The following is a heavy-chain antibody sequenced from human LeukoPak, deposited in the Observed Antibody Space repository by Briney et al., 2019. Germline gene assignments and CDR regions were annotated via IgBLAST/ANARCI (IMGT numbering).Heavy chain of an antibody. CDR3: ARHSGSGYYSYFYTMDV. CDR2: TYYRSKWYN. CDR1: GDSVSSNSAA. D-gene: IGHD2-15*01. V-gene: IGHV6-1*01. J-gene: IGHJ6*02. Sequence: SQTLSLTCAISGDSVSSNSAAWNWIRQSPSRGLEWLGRTYYRSKWYNDYAVSVKSRITINPDTSKNQFSLQLNSVTAADTAVYYCARHSGSGYYSYFYTMDVWGQGATVAVSS.